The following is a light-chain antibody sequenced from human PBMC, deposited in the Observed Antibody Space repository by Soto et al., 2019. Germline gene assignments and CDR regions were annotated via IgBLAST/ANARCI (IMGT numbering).Light chain of an antibody. CDR3: QQRSNWPLT. CDR1: QSVSSY. CDR2: DAS. J-gene: IGKJ4*01. Sequence: EIVLTQSPATLSLSPGERATLSCRASQSVSSYLAWYQQKPGQAPRLLIYDASNRATGIRARFSGSGSGTDFTITISSLEPEDFAVYYCQQRSNWPLTFGGGTKVEIK. V-gene: IGKV3-11*01.